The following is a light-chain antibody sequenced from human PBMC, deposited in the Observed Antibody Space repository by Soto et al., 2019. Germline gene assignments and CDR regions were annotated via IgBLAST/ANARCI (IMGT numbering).Light chain of an antibody. CDR1: QSVNTY. CDR2: DAS. J-gene: IGKJ3*01. V-gene: IGKV3-11*01. Sequence: EIVLTQSPATLSLSPGETATLSCRASQSVNTYLAWYQQKPGQAPRLLIHDASNRATGIPARFSGSGSGTDFTLTISNLEPEDFAVYYCQQRSNWPPFTFGPGTKVDIK. CDR3: QQRSNWPPFT.